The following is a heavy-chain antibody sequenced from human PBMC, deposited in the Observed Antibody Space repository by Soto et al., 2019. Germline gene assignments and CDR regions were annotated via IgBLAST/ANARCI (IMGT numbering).Heavy chain of an antibody. CDR3: ARARLSNGDPNIYFFYGLDV. D-gene: IGHD3-10*01. J-gene: IGHJ6*02. Sequence: QVQLVQSGAEVKRPGSSVKVSCKASGDMFRNSAFTWVRQAPGQGLAWMGVIIPLFPKTNVAQNFQGRVTFTADESTSSLYMEASSLTSEDTAVYYCARARLSNGDPNIYFFYGLDVWGQGTTITVSS. CDR2: IIPLFPKT. V-gene: IGHV1-69*01. CDR1: GDMFRNSA.